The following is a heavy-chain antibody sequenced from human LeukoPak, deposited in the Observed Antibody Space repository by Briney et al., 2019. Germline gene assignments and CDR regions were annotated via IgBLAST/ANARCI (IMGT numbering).Heavy chain of an antibody. J-gene: IGHJ5*02. V-gene: IGHV1-2*02. Sequence: ASLEVSCKASGYTFTAYYINWVRQAPGQGLEWMGWINPNSGGTKYAQKFQGRVTMTRDMSTNTVYMELSGLTSDDTAVYYCAKDPCTTWTRCFTSGFDPWGQGTLVTVSS. CDR1: GYTFTAYY. D-gene: IGHD2-2*01. CDR2: INPNSGGT. CDR3: AKDPCTTWTRCFTSGFDP.